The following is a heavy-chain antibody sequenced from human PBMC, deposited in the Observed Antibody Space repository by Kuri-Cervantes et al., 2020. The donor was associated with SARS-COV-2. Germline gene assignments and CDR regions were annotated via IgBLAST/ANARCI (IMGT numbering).Heavy chain of an antibody. Sequence: GGSLRLSCAASGFTFSSYAMHWVRQAPGKGLEWVAVISYDGSNKYYADSVKGRFTISRDNSKNTLYLQMNSLRAEDTAVYYCARVGGDGYNSNWFDPWGQGTLVTVSS. CDR2: ISYDGSNK. D-gene: IGHD5-24*01. CDR3: ARVGGDGYNSNWFDP. V-gene: IGHV3-30-3*01. J-gene: IGHJ5*02. CDR1: GFTFSSYA.